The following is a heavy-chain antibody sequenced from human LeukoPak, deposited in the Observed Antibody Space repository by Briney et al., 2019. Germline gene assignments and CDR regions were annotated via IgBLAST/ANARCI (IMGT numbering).Heavy chain of an antibody. Sequence: GGSLRLSCTASGFIFSNYAMSWVRQAPGKGLEWVSYISSSSSTIYYADSVKGRFTISRDNAKNSLYLQMNSLRAEDTAVYYCARVARRDFDYWGQGTLVTVSS. J-gene: IGHJ4*02. CDR2: ISSSSSTI. CDR1: GFIFSNYA. CDR3: ARVARRDFDY. V-gene: IGHV3-48*01.